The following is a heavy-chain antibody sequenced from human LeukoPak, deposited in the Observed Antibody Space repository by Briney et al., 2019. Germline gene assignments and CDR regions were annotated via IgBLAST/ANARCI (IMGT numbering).Heavy chain of an antibody. CDR1: GYTFTSYG. CDR2: INGYNGDT. J-gene: IGHJ4*02. D-gene: IGHD6-13*01. V-gene: IGHV1-18*01. CDR3: ARGEAAAGTYSDF. Sequence: ASVKVSCKASGYTFTSYGITWVRQAPGHGLEWMGFINGYNGDTYYERKFRGRVAMTTDRSTSTAYMELASLTSDDTAVYYCARGEAAAGTYSDFWGQGTLVTVSS.